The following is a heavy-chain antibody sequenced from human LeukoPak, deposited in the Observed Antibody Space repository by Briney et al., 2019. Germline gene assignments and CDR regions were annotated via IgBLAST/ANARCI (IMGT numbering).Heavy chain of an antibody. J-gene: IGHJ4*02. CDR2: ISDHNGNI. CDR1: GYTFTSYG. Sequence: ASVKVSCKASGYTFTSYGISWVRQAPGQGLEWMGWISDHNGNIKYAQKFQGRVTMTTDTSTSTVYMELRSLRSHDTAVYFCARDLMFFCTNGVCPADHWGQGTLLIVSS. V-gene: IGHV1-18*01. CDR3: ARDLMFFCTNGVCPADH. D-gene: IGHD2-8*01.